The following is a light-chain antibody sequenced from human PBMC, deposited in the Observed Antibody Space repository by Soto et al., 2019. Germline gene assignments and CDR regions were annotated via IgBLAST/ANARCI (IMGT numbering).Light chain of an antibody. CDR3: QSYDSSLSAVV. CDR1: SSNIGAGYD. J-gene: IGLJ2*01. Sequence: QSVLTQPPSVSGAPGQRVTISCTGSSSNIGAGYDVHWYQQLPGTAPKLLIYGNSNRPSVVPDRFSGSKSGTSACLAITGLQAEDGADYDCQSYDSSLSAVVFGGGTKLTVL. V-gene: IGLV1-40*01. CDR2: GNS.